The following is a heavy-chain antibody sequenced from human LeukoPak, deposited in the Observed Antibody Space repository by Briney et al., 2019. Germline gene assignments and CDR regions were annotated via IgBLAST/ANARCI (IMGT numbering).Heavy chain of an antibody. J-gene: IGHJ4*02. CDR2: ISGSGGST. CDR3: TSGLSVLRSNNTPVDY. CDR1: GFTFSSYA. V-gene: IGHV3-23*01. Sequence: GGSLRLSCAASGFTFSSYAMSWVRQAPGKGLEWVSDISGSGGSTYYADSVKGRFTISRDNSKNTAYLQMNSLKTEDTAVYYCTSGLSVLRSNNTPVDYWGQGTLVTVSS. D-gene: IGHD4-17*01.